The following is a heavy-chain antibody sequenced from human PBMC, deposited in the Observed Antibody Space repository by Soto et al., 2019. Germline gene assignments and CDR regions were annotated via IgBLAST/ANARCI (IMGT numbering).Heavy chain of an antibody. Sequence: QVQLVESGGGVVQPGRSLRLSCAASGFTFSSYGMHWVRQAPGKGLEWVAVISYDGSNKYYADSVKGRFTISRDNSKNTLYLQMNSLRAEDTAVYYCAKDRNYDSSGSTFDYWGQGTLVTVSS. CDR2: ISYDGSNK. D-gene: IGHD3-22*01. CDR1: GFTFSSYG. CDR3: AKDRNYDSSGSTFDY. J-gene: IGHJ4*02. V-gene: IGHV3-30*18.